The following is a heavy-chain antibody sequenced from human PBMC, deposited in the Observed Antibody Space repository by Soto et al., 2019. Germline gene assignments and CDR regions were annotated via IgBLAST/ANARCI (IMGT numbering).Heavy chain of an antibody. CDR3: ARLGYCISTSCYDY. J-gene: IGHJ4*02. CDR2: ISAYNGNT. Sequence: QVQLVQSGAEVKKPGASVKVSCKASGYTFTSYGISWVRQAPGQGLEWMGWISAYNGNTNYAQKLQGRVTXXTXTXXSTAYMELRSLRSDDTAVYYCARLGYCISTSCYDYWGQGTLVTVSS. V-gene: IGHV1-18*01. CDR1: GYTFTSYG. D-gene: IGHD2-2*01.